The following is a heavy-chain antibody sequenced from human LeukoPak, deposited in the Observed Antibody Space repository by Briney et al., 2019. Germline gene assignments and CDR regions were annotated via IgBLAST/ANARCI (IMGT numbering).Heavy chain of an antibody. J-gene: IGHJ3*01. D-gene: IGHD4-23*01. CDR2: INPNSGCT. V-gene: IGHV1-2*06. Sequence: GSSVKVSCKPSVYSFTGYYMHWLRQAPGQGLEWMGRINPNSGCTNYAQKFQRRVTMTRDTSISTAYMELSRLTPDDPAVRYCTSVLWGNCANDPFNGWGQGTMVTVSS. CDR1: VYSFTGYY. CDR3: TSVLWGNCANDPFNG.